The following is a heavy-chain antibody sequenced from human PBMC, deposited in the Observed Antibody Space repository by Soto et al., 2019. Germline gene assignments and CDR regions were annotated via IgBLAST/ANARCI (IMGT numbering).Heavy chain of an antibody. V-gene: IGHV1-69*01. D-gene: IGHD3-22*01. Sequence: QVQLVQSGAEVKEPGSSVRVSCKASGGTFANFIMNWVRQTPGQGLEWMGGIVPMFGTPTYAEKFKGRLAISATGSTSTVYMEVTSLRSDDTAVYYCARNGTYDSSLSQYSGMDVWGQGTTVTVS. CDR2: IVPMFGTP. CDR3: ARNGTYDSSLSQYSGMDV. CDR1: GGTFANFI. J-gene: IGHJ6*02.